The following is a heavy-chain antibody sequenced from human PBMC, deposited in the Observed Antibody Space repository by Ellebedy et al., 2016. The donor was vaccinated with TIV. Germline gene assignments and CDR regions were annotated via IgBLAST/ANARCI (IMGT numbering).Heavy chain of an antibody. J-gene: IGHJ5*02. Sequence: PGGSLRLSCAASGFSFRSYWMSWVRQAPGKGLEWVANIYLDGSDQYYADSVKGRFTISRDNANKSLFLQMNSLRVDDTAVYYCARRGSYGDYAVQVNSWFDTWGQGTLVSVSS. CDR2: IYLDGSDQ. D-gene: IGHD4-17*01. V-gene: IGHV3-7*01. CDR1: GFSFRSYW. CDR3: ARRGSYGDYAVQVNSWFDT.